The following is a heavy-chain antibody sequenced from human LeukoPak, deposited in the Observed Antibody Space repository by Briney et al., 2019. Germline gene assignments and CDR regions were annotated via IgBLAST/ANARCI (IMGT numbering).Heavy chain of an antibody. D-gene: IGHD5-18*01. CDR2: INTDGSSP. V-gene: IGHV3-74*01. Sequence: GGSLRLSCAASGFTFSAYWMHWVRQAPGKGLVWVSRINTDGSSPTYAASVKGRFTISRDNAKNTLYLQMNSLTAEDTAVYYCAKGGDTAMVLDYWGQGTLVTVSS. CDR1: GFTFSAYW. J-gene: IGHJ4*02. CDR3: AKGGDTAMVLDY.